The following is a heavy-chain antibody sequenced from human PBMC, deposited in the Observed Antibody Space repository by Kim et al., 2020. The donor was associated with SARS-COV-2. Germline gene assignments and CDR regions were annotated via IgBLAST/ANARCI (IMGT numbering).Heavy chain of an antibody. CDR2: ISAYNGNT. V-gene: IGHV1-18*04. CDR1: GYTFTSYG. J-gene: IGHJ4*02. D-gene: IGHD5-18*01. CDR3: ARARRGIQLWFNFDY. Sequence: ASVKVSCKASGYTFTSYGISWVRQAPGQGLEWMGWISAYNGNTNYAQKLQGRVTMTTDTSTSTAYMELRSLGSDDTAVYYCARARRGIQLWFNFDYWGQGTLVTVSS.